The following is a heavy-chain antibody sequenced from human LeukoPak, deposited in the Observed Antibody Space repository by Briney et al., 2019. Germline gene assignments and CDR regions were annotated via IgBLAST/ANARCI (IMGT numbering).Heavy chain of an antibody. D-gene: IGHD2-2*01. V-gene: IGHV4-61*02. CDR2: IYTSGST. CDR3: ARDSGGYCSSTSCSDY. CDR1: GGSISSSSYY. J-gene: IGHJ4*02. Sequence: PSETLSLTCTVSGGSISSSSYYWSWIRQPDGKGLEWMGRIYTSGSTNYNPSLKSRVTISVDTSKNQFSLKLSSVTAADTAVYYCARDSGGYCSSTSCSDYWGQGTLVTVSS.